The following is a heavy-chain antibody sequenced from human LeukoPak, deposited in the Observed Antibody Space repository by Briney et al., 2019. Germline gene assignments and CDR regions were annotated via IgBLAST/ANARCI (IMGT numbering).Heavy chain of an antibody. CDR3: SRDLEGIVSSPLLCDY. CDR2: ISGYNANT. D-gene: IGHD5/OR15-5a*01. V-gene: IGHV1-18*01. CDR1: GYTFSDYG. J-gene: IGHJ4*02. Sequence: ASEKVSCKASGYTFSDYGISWVRQAPGQGLEWLGWISGYNANTYYAHKLQGRVTMTTDTATNTAYLDLWSLRSDDTAVYYCSRDLEGIVSSPLLCDYWGQGTLVTVSS.